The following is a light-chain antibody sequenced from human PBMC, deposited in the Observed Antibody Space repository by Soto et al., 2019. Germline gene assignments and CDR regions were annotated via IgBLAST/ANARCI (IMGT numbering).Light chain of an antibody. J-gene: IGKJ4*01. Sequence: EIVLTQSPGTLSLSPGESVTLSCRASQSVSSGFLAWYQQKPGQAPRLLIYGASSRATGIPDRFSGSGAGTDFTLTISRLEPEDFALYYCQQYDTSPLTFGGGTKVDIK. CDR2: GAS. CDR3: QQYDTSPLT. V-gene: IGKV3-20*01. CDR1: QSVSSGF.